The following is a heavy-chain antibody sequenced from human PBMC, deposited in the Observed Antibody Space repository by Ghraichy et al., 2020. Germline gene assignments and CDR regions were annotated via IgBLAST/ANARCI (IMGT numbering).Heavy chain of an antibody. D-gene: IGHD3-3*01. CDR2: ISYDGGNK. CDR1: GFTFSRYA. J-gene: IGHJ3*02. Sequence: GESLNISCAASGFTFSRYAMYWVRQAPGEGLEWVAAISYDGGNKNYADSVKGRFSISRDNSKSTVYLQMNSLRAEDTAVYYCATTGVTIFGAKDAFDIWGQGTMVTVSS. CDR3: ATTGVTIFGAKDAFDI. V-gene: IGHV3-30-3*01.